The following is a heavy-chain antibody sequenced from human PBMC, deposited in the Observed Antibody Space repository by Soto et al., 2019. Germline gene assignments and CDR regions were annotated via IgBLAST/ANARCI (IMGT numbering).Heavy chain of an antibody. CDR2: RYYSEST. J-gene: IGHJ4*02. CDR3: ARTKCSGGSCYSWSLDY. CDR1: GGSITTGGYY. V-gene: IGHV4-31*03. D-gene: IGHD2-15*01. Sequence: PSETLSLTCTVSGGSITTGGYYWSWIRQLPGKGLEWIGHRYYSESTYYNPSLKSRVSISLDTSKNQSSLKLSFVTAADTAMYYCARTKCSGGSCYSWSLDYWGQGTPVTVSS.